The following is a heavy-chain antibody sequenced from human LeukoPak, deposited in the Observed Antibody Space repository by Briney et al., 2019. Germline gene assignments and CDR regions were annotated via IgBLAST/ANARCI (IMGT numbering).Heavy chain of an antibody. CDR2: IYTSGST. CDR1: GGSISSYY. V-gene: IGHV4-4*07. Sequence: SETLSLTCTVSGGSISSYYWSWIRQPAGKGLEWIGRIYTSGSTNYNPSLKSRVTMSVDTSKYQFSLKLSSVTAADTAVYYCARDLGGDYYDSSGYYLEIPNNWFDPWGQGTLVTVSS. D-gene: IGHD3-22*01. J-gene: IGHJ5*02. CDR3: ARDLGGDYYDSSGYYLEIPNNWFDP.